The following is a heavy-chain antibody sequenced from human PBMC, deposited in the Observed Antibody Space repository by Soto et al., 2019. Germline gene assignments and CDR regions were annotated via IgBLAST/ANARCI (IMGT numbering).Heavy chain of an antibody. V-gene: IGHV5-10-1*01. D-gene: IGHD6-6*01. CDR1: PHCFTSHW. CDR3: ARHASIAARTGYYYYYGMDV. J-gene: IGHJ6*02. Sequence: GASVKISCKRSPHCFTSHWISWARQVPGKGPEWMGRIDPSDSYTNYIPSFQGHVTISADKSISTAYLQWSSLKASDTAMYYCARHASIAARTGYYYYYGMDVWGQGTTDTVSS. CDR2: IDPSDSYT.